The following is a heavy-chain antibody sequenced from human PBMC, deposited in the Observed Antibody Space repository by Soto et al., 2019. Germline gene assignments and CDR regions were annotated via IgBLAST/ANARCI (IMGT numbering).Heavy chain of an antibody. CDR2: INSGGNIT. D-gene: IGHD2-21*01. J-gene: IGHJ6*02. Sequence: PGGSLRLSCTASGFALSRYWMYWVRQAPGKGLVWVSHINSGGNITPYPDSVRGRFTISRDNSKNTLYLDMHSLTTDDTAVYFCDRSLWSPYFYYGLDVWGQGNTVTVSS. V-gene: IGHV3-74*01. CDR3: DRSLWSPYFYYGLDV. CDR1: GFALSRYW.